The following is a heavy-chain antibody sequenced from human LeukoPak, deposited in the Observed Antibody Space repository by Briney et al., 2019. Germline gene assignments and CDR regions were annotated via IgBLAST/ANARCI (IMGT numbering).Heavy chain of an antibody. CDR2: ISYDGTKK. V-gene: IGHV3-30*04. CDR3: AKGDKMLTWRRTYNRFDP. Sequence: GRSLRLSCVASGFTFSDYAMHWIRQAPGKGLEWVAVISYDGTKKYDADSVKGRFTISRDNSKNTLYLQMNSLRAEDTAVYFCAKGDKMLTWRRTYNRFDPWGQGTLVTVSS. D-gene: IGHD3-16*01. J-gene: IGHJ5*02. CDR1: GFTFSDYA.